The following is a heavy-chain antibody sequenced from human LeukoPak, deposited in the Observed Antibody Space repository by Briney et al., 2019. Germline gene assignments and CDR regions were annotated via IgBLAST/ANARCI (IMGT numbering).Heavy chain of an antibody. CDR1: GFTFSSYA. CDR3: AKDPFTVTTDSGAGNWFDP. J-gene: IGHJ5*02. V-gene: IGHV3-23*01. Sequence: GGSLRLSCAASGFTFSSYAMSWVRQAPGKGLEWVSAITGGGSTYYADSVKGRFTISRDNSKNTLYLQMNSLRAEDTAVYYCAKDPFTVTTDSGAGNWFDPWGQGTLVTVSS. CDR2: ITGGGST. D-gene: IGHD4-11*01.